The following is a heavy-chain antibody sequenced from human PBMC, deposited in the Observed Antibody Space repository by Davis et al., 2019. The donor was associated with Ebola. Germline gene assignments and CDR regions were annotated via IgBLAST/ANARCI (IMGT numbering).Heavy chain of an antibody. CDR1: GGSISSGSYY. D-gene: IGHD3-3*02. CDR3: ASRGSSKDYYYYGMDV. J-gene: IGHJ6*02. CDR2: IYTSGST. V-gene: IGHV4-61*09. Sequence: LRLSCTVSGGSISSGSYYWSWIRQPAGKGLEWIGHIYTSGSTNYNPSLKSRVTISVDTSKNQFSLKLSSVTAADTAVYYCASRGSSKDYYYYGMDVWGQGTTVTVSS.